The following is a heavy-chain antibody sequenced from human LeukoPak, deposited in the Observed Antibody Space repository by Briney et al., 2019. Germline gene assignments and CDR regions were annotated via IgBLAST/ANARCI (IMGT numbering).Heavy chain of an antibody. Sequence: SETLTLTCTVSGDSISSYYWNWIRQPAGKGLQWIGRIYTIGRTNYNPSLKSRVTMSVDTSKNQFSLRLSSVTAADTAVYYCARDQGTGQHLGYNWFDPWGQGTLVTVSS. CDR2: IYTIGRT. CDR3: ARDQGTGQHLGYNWFDP. D-gene: IGHD6-13*01. J-gene: IGHJ5*02. CDR1: GDSISSYY. V-gene: IGHV4-4*07.